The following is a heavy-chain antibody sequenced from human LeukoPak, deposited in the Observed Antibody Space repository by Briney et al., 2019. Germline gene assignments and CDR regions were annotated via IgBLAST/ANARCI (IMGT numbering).Heavy chain of an antibody. CDR3: ARVFQETSGVAAYGY. D-gene: IGHD2-15*01. V-gene: IGHV3-21*01. CDR2: ISSSSSYI. CDR1: GFTFSSYS. J-gene: IGHJ4*02. Sequence: GGSLRLSCAASGFTFSSYSMKWVRQAPGKGLEWVSSISSSSSYIYYADSVKGRFTISRDNAKNSLYLQMNSLRAEDTAVYYCARVFQETSGVAAYGYWGQGTLVTVSS.